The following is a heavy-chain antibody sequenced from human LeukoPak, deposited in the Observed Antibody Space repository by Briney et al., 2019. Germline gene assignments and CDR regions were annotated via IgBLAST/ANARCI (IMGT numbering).Heavy chain of an antibody. Sequence: GGSLRLSCAASGFTFSSYAMSWVRQAPGKGLEWVSSISSSSSYIYYADSVKGRFTISRDNAKNSLYLQMNSLRVEGTAVYYCARVSKTYSYGYLNDYWGQGTLVTVSS. J-gene: IGHJ4*02. CDR2: ISSSSSYI. CDR3: ARVSKTYSYGYLNDY. D-gene: IGHD5-18*01. CDR1: GFTFSSYA. V-gene: IGHV3-21*01.